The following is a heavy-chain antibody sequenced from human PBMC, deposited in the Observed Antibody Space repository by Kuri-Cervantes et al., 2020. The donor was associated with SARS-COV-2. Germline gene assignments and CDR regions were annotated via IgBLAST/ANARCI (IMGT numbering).Heavy chain of an antibody. Sequence: ASVKITCNASAYTFTGYSMHWVRQAPGQGLEWRGRINPNIGGTNYAQKFQGRVTMTRDTYISTAYMELSRLRSNDTAVYYCARDPGGVDAFDIWGQGTMVTVSS. V-gene: IGHV1-2*06. J-gene: IGHJ3*02. CDR2: INPNIGGT. D-gene: IGHD4-23*01. CDR3: ARDPGGVDAFDI. CDR1: AYTFTGYS.